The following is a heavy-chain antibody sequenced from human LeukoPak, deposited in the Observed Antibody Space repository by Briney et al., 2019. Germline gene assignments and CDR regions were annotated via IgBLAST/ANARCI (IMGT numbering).Heavy chain of an antibody. D-gene: IGHD3-22*01. V-gene: IGHV3-23*01. CDR3: AKDRVYYFDSSGYSCDY. CDR2: ISGGGGTT. Sequence: PGGSLRLSCAASGFTFSNYAMSWVRQAPGKGLEWVSGISGGGGTTYYADSVKGRFTISRDNSKNTLYLQMHSLTAEDTAVYYCAKDRVYYFDSSGYSCDYWGQGSLVTVSS. J-gene: IGHJ4*02. CDR1: GFTFSNYA.